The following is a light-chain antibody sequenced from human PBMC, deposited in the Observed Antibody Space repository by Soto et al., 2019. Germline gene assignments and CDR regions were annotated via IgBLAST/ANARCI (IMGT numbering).Light chain of an antibody. CDR1: QSVSSSY. V-gene: IGKV3-20*01. CDR2: AAS. J-gene: IGKJ2*01. Sequence: EIVLTQSPGTLSLSPGERATFSCRASQSVSSSYLAWYQQKPGQAPRLLIYAASSRATGIPDRFSGSGSGTDFTLPISRLEPEDFVVYYCQHYGSSPYTFGQGTKLEIK. CDR3: QHYGSSPYT.